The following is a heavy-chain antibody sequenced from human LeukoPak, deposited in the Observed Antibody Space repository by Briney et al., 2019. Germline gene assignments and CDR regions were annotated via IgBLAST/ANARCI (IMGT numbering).Heavy chain of an antibody. J-gene: IGHJ4*02. CDR2: IKQDGSEK. Sequence: PGGSLRLSCAASGFTFSSYWMSWVRQAPGKGLEWVANIKQDGSEKYYVDFVKGRFTISRDNAKNSLYLQMNSLRAEDTAVYYCAGGRWLQLGYFDYWGQGTLVTVSS. D-gene: IGHD5-24*01. CDR3: AGGRWLQLGYFDY. CDR1: GFTFSSYW. V-gene: IGHV3-7*04.